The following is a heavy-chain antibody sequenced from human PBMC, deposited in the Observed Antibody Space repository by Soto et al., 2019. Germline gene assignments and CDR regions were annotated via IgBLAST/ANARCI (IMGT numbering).Heavy chain of an antibody. CDR3: ALEGTSRGSDYAAFNS. V-gene: IGHV5-51*01. Sequence: PGESLKISCQASGYTFIYFWVAWVRQVPGKGLEWMGVIYPGASDIRYSPSFEGHVTISADKSTNTAYLQWSSLEAADTAIYYCALEGTSRGSDYAAFNSWGRGTLVTVSS. CDR1: GYTFIYFW. D-gene: IGHD3-10*01. J-gene: IGHJ4*02. CDR2: IYPGASDI.